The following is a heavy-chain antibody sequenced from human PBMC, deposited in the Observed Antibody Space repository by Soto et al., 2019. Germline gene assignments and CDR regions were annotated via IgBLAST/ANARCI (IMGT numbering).Heavy chain of an antibody. D-gene: IGHD4-4*01. CDR1: GGSISSYY. V-gene: IGHV4-59*12. Sequence: SETLSLTCTVSGGSISSYYWSWIRQPPGKGLEWIGYIYYSGSTNYNPSLKSRVTISVDTSKNQFSLKLSSVTAADTAVYYCARERTYSNPYYYGMDVWGQGTTVTVSS. CDR3: ARERTYSNPYYYGMDV. CDR2: IYYSGST. J-gene: IGHJ6*02.